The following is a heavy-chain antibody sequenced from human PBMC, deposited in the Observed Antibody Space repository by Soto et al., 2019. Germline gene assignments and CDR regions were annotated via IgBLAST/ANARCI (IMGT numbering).Heavy chain of an antibody. D-gene: IGHD6-19*01. J-gene: IGHJ4*02. CDR1: GFAFSQYG. V-gene: IGHV3-23*01. CDR3: AKDVESGWYEAFDY. CDR2: IRSFDYRT. Sequence: PVGSLRLSCTASGFAFSQYGMSWVRQAPGKGLEWVSSIRSFDYRTNYADSVKGRFTISRDNSKSTLSLQMNSLRAEDTAVYYCAKDVESGWYEAFDYWGPGTLVTVSP.